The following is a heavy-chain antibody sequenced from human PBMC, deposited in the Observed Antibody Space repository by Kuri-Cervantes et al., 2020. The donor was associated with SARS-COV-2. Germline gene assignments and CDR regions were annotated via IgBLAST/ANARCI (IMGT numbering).Heavy chain of an antibody. D-gene: IGHD2-2*01. V-gene: IGHV1-2*02. Sequence: ASVKVSCKASGYTFTGYYMHWVRRAPGQGLEWMGWINPNSGGTNYAQKFQGRVTMTRDTSISTAYMELSRLRSDDTAVYYCARACSSTSCYFSEFDYWGQGTLVTVSS. CDR2: INPNSGGT. CDR3: ARACSSTSCYFSEFDY. CDR1: GYTFTGYY. J-gene: IGHJ4*02.